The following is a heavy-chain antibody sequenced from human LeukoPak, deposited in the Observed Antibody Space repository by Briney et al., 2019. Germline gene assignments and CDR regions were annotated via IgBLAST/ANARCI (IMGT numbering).Heavy chain of an antibody. CDR1: GGSISSYY. D-gene: IGHD6-13*01. CDR3: AREGIAAAGTDYYYGMDV. CDR2: IYYGGST. Sequence: SETLSLTCTVSGGSISSYYWSWIRQPPGKGLERIGYIYYGGSTNYNPSLKSRVTISVDTSKNQLSLKLRFVTAADTAVYYCAREGIAAAGTDYYYGMDVWGKGTTVTVSS. V-gene: IGHV4-59*01. J-gene: IGHJ6*04.